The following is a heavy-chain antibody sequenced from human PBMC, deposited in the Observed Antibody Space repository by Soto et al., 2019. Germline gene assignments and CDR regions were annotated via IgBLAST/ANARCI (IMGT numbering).Heavy chain of an antibody. CDR1: GGTFSGYA. CDR2: IIPIFGTA. J-gene: IGHJ6*02. D-gene: IGHD4-17*01. Sequence: SVKVSCKASGGTFSGYAISWVRQAPGQGLEWMGGIIPIFGTANYAQKFQGRVTITADESTSTAYMELSSLRSEDTAVYYCALAYGDYNTRGMDVWGQGTTVTVSS. V-gene: IGHV1-69*13. CDR3: ALAYGDYNTRGMDV.